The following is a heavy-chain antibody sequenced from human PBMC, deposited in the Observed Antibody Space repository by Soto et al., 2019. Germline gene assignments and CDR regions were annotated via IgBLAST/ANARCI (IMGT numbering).Heavy chain of an antibody. Sequence: QITLKESGPTLVKPTQTLTLTCTFSGFSVSTSGVGVGWIRQPPGKALEWLALIYWNDDKRYSPSLKSRLTITKDTSKNQVVLTMTNMDPVDTATYYCAHRIPWGYYFDYWGQGTLVTVSS. V-gene: IGHV2-5*01. CDR2: IYWNDDK. CDR1: GFSVSTSGVG. D-gene: IGHD1-26*01. J-gene: IGHJ4*02. CDR3: AHRIPWGYYFDY.